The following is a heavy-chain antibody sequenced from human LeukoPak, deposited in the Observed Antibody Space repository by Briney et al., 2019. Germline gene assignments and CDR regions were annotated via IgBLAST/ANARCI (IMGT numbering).Heavy chain of an antibody. J-gene: IGHJ4*02. Sequence: ASVKVSCKASGYTFTSYGISWVRQAPGQGLEWMGWINPNSGGTNYAQKFQGRVTMTRDTSISTAYMELSSLRYDDTAVYFCARGRGDCSGGSCYCYWGQGTLVTVSS. D-gene: IGHD2-15*01. CDR2: INPNSGGT. V-gene: IGHV1-2*02. CDR1: GYTFTSYG. CDR3: ARGRGDCSGGSCYCY.